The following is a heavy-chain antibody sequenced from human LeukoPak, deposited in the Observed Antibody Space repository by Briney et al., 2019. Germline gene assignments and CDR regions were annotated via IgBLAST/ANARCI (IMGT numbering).Heavy chain of an antibody. Sequence: ASVKVSCKASGYTFTGYYMHWVRQAPGQGLEWMGWINPNSGGTNYAQKFQGRVTMTRDTSISTAYMELSRLRSDDTAVYYCARSDLYYYYYMDVWGKGTTVTVSS. CDR1: GYTFTGYY. J-gene: IGHJ6*03. CDR2: INPNSGGT. D-gene: IGHD2-21*02. V-gene: IGHV1-2*02. CDR3: ARSDLYYYYYMDV.